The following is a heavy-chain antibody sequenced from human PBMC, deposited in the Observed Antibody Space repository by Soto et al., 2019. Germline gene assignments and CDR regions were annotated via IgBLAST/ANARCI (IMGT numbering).Heavy chain of an antibody. Sequence: EVQLVESGGGLVKPGGSLRLSCAASGFTFSSYSMNWLRQAPGKGLEWVSSISSSSSYIYYADSVKGRFTISRDNAKNPLYLQMNSLRAEDTAVYYCAREVSKYSGYDFDYWGQGTLVTVSS. CDR3: AREVSKYSGYDFDY. D-gene: IGHD5-12*01. V-gene: IGHV3-21*01. CDR2: ISSSSSYI. CDR1: GFTFSSYS. J-gene: IGHJ4*02.